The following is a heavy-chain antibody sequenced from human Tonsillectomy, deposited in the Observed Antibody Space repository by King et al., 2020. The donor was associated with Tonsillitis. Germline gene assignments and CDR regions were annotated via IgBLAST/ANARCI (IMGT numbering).Heavy chain of an antibody. D-gene: IGHD3-16*02. Sequence: LQLQESGSGLVKPSQTLSLTCAVSGGSINSGGYSWGWIRQPPGKGLEWIGYIYHSGSTYYNPSLKSRVTISVDRSKNQFSLKLSSVTAADTAVYYCARSYVWGSYRYTAYFDYWGQGTLVTVSS. CDR2: IYHSGST. V-gene: IGHV4-30-2*01. CDR3: ARSYVWGSYRYTAYFDY. CDR1: GGSINSGGYS. J-gene: IGHJ4*02.